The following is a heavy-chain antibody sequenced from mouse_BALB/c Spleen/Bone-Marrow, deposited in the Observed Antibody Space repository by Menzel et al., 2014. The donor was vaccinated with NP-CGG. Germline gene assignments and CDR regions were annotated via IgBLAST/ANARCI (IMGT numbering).Heavy chain of an antibody. D-gene: IGHD2-14*01. J-gene: IGHJ3*01. CDR3: ARNRYDWFAY. CDR1: GFTFNSYD. CDR2: INTNGGTT. V-gene: IGHV5-6-3*01. Sequence: EVMLVESGGVLVQPGGSLKLSCAASGFTFNSYDMSWVRQTPDKRLELVATINTNGGTTYYPDSVKGRFTISRDNAKSTLYLQMSSLKSADTAIYYCARNRYDWFAYWGQGTLVTVSA.